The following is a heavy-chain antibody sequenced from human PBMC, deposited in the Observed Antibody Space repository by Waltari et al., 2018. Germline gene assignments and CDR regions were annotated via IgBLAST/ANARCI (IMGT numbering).Heavy chain of an antibody. CDR3: ARRAAITAAGPTYYMDV. CDR1: GYSISSGYY. D-gene: IGHD6-13*01. V-gene: IGHV4-38-2*01. J-gene: IGHJ6*03. Sequence: QVQLQESGPGLVKPSETLSLTCAVSGYSISSGYYWGWIRQPPGKGLEWIGNIYHSGSTHYNPALKSRVTISVETSNNQFSLKLGSVTAADTAVYYCARRAAITAAGPTYYMDVWGKGTTVTVSS. CDR2: IYHSGST.